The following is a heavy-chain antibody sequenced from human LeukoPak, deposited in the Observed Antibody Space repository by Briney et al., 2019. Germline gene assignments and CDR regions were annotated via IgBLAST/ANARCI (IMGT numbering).Heavy chain of an antibody. J-gene: IGHJ4*02. V-gene: IGHV3-30-3*01. CDR2: ISYDGSNK. Sequence: GRSLRLSCAASGFTLSSYAMHWVRQAPGKGLEWVAVISYDGSNKYYADSVKGRFTISRDNSKNTLYLQMNSLRAEDTAVYYCARTGIAAAGTLGTISNWGQGTLVTVSS. CDR3: ARTGIAAAGTLGTISN. D-gene: IGHD6-13*01. CDR1: GFTLSSYA.